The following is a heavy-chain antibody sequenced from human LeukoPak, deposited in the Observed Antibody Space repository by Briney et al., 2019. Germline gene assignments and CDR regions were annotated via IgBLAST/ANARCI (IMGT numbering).Heavy chain of an antibody. V-gene: IGHV3-7*01. J-gene: IGHJ4*02. CDR3: ARDQTPFV. CDR1: EVTFSKYW. CDR2: IKHDGSDK. Sequence: QAGGSLRLSCVASEVTFSKYWMSWVRQAPGKGLEWVANIKHDGSDKYYVDSVKGRFTISRDNAENSLSLQMNNLRADDTAVYYCARDQTPFVWGQGILVTVSS.